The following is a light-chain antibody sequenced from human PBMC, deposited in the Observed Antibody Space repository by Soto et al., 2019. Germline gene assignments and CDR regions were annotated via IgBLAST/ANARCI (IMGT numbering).Light chain of an antibody. CDR1: QSISSW. CDR2: DAS. V-gene: IGKV1-5*01. Sequence: DIQMTESPSTVPASVGDRFTITFRSSQSISSWLAWYQQKPGKAPKLLIYDASSLESGVPSRFSGSGSGTEFTLTISSLQPDDFATYYCQHYKMYSPWTFGQGTKVDIK. J-gene: IGKJ1*01. CDR3: QHYKMYSPWT.